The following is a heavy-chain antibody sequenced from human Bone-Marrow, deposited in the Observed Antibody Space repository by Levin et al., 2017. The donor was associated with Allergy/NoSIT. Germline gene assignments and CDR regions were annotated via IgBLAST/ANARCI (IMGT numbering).Heavy chain of an antibody. CDR2: ISYDGSNK. D-gene: IGHD6-19*01. Sequence: GGSLRLSCAASGFTFSSYGMHWVRQAPGKGLEWVAVISYDGSNKYYADSVKGRFTISRDNSKNTLYLQMNSLRAEDTAVYYCAKVGPSWGSGWYYFDYWGQGTLVTVSS. CDR3: AKVGPSWGSGWYYFDY. J-gene: IGHJ4*02. CDR1: GFTFSSYG. V-gene: IGHV3-30*18.